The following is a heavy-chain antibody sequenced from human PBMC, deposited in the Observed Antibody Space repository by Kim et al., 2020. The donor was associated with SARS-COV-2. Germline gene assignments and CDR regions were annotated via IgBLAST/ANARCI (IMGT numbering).Heavy chain of an antibody. CDR2: IYPGDSDT. J-gene: IGHJ1*01. V-gene: IGHV5-51*01. CDR1: GYTFTSSW. Sequence: GESLKISCKGFGYTFTSSWIGWMRQMPGKGLEWMGIIYPGDSDTRYSPSFQGQVTISADKSIRTAYLQWSSLKASDTAMYYCARRADTAEYFQHWGQGTLLIVSS. D-gene: IGHD6-19*01. CDR3: ARRADTAEYFQH.